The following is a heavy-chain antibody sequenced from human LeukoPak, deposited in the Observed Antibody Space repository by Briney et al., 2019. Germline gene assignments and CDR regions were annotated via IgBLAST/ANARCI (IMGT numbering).Heavy chain of an antibody. J-gene: IGHJ6*03. CDR2: MNPNSGNT. Sequence: GASVKVSCKASGYTFTSYDINWVRQATGQGVEWMGWMNPNSGNTGYAQKFQGRVTMTRNTSISTAYMELSSLRSEDTAVYYCARRFGELLVYYCYMDVWGKGTTVTVSS. CDR3: ARRFGELLVYYCYMDV. D-gene: IGHD3-10*01. V-gene: IGHV1-8*01. CDR1: GYTFTSYD.